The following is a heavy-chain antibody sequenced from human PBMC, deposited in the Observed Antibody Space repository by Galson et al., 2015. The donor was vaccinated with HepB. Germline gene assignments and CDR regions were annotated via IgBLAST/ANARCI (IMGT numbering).Heavy chain of an antibody. Sequence: QSGAEVKKPGESLRISCNGSGYSFTSYWISWVRQMPGKGLEWMGRIDPSDSYTNYSPSFQGHVTISADKSISTAYLQWSSLKASDTAMYYCARHIAVAGTRGAFDIWGQGTMVTVSS. CDR3: ARHIAVAGTRGAFDI. D-gene: IGHD6-19*01. V-gene: IGHV5-10-1*01. CDR2: IDPSDSYT. J-gene: IGHJ3*02. CDR1: GYSFTSYW.